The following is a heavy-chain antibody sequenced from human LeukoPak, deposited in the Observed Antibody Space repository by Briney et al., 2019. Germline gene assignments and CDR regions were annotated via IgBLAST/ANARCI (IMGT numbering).Heavy chain of an antibody. J-gene: IGHJ4*02. D-gene: IGHD6-13*01. V-gene: IGHV3-30*04. CDR1: GFTFSMSS. CDR3: ARGRAGIAAAGFDY. Sequence: SLRLSCATSGFTFSMSSMHWVRLAPGKGLEWLAGISFDGGNKFSGDSEKGRFSISRDNSKNTLYLQMNSLGLDDTAVYFCARGRAGIAAAGFDYWGQGTLDSVSS. CDR2: ISFDGGNK.